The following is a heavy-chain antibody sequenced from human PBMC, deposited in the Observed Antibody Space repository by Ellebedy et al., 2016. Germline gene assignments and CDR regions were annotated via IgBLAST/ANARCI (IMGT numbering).Heavy chain of an antibody. V-gene: IGHV1-18*01. CDR3: ARGNHYYDSSGYHD. CDR1: GYTFTSSG. Sequence: ASVKVSCXASGYTFTSSGMTWVRQAPGQGLEWMGWITTYNGNTNYAQRLQGRVTMTTDTSTSTAFMELRSLRSDDTAVYYCARGNHYYDSSGYHDWGQGTLVTVSS. J-gene: IGHJ4*02. D-gene: IGHD3-22*01. CDR2: ITTYNGNT.